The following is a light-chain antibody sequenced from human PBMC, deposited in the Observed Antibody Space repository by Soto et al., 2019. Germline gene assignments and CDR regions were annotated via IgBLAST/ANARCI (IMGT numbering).Light chain of an antibody. V-gene: IGLV2-18*02. Sequence: QSVLTQPPSVSGSPGQSVTISCTGTSSDVGSYNRVSWYQQPPGPAPKLMIYDVSNRPSGVPDRFSGSKSGNTASLTISGLQAEDEADYYCSSYTSSNTYVFGTGTKVTVL. CDR2: DVS. CDR1: SSDVGSYNR. CDR3: SSYTSSNTYV. J-gene: IGLJ1*01.